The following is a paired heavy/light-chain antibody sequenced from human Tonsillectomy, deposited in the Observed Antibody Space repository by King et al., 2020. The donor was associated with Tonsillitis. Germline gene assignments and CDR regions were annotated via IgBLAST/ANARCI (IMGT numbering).Light chain of an antibody. V-gene: IGKV4-1*01. CDR2: WAS. CDR3: QHYYRAPYT. CDR1: QSILRSSTNKNY. Sequence: DIVMTQSPESLAVSLGERATVNCKSSQSILRSSTNKNYLAWYQQKPGQPPKLLIYWASTRESGVPDRFSGGGSGTDFTLTISSLQAEDVAVYYCQHYYRAPYTFGQGTKLEIK. J-gene: IGKJ2*01.
Heavy chain of an antibody. CDR1: GITFSSYI. CDR2: IKGSGVDT. CDR3: AKDRGDGGGYPIFDS. D-gene: IGHD2-21*01. Sequence: EVQLLESGGGSVQPGGSLRLSCAASGITFSSYIMSWVRQAPGKGLEWVSTIKGSGVDTYYADSVKGRFTVSRDNSNNALFLQMNSLRAEDTAVYYCAKDRGDGGGYPIFDSWGQGTLVTVSS. V-gene: IGHV3-23*01. J-gene: IGHJ4*02.